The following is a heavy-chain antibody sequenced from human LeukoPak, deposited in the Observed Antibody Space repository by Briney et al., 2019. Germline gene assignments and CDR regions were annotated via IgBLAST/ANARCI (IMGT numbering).Heavy chain of an antibody. CDR2: IKSKTDGGTT. CDR1: GFTFKNAW. J-gene: IGHJ4*02. Sequence: PGGSLRLSCEASGFTFKNAWMIWVRQAPGKGPEWVGRIKSKTDGGTTDYAAPVKGRFTISRDDSKNTLYLQMNSLKTEDTAVYYCTTVGNPDDYGDYADLGQFDYWGQGTLVTVSS. CDR3: TTVGNPDDYGDYADLGQFDY. V-gene: IGHV3-15*01. D-gene: IGHD4-17*01.